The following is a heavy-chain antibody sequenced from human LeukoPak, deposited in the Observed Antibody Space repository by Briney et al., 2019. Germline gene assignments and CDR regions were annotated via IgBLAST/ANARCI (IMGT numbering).Heavy chain of an antibody. J-gene: IGHJ4*02. D-gene: IGHD6-13*01. CDR3: AKDSAAVGGPTTD. V-gene: IGHV3-23*01. Sequence: GGSLRLSCAASGFTFSSYTMSCVRQAPGKGKEGVSLISGSGGITYYADSVKGRFTISRDNSKNTLYLQMDSLRAEDTAVYYCAKDSAAVGGPTTDWGQGTLVTVSS. CDR1: GFTFSSYT. CDR2: ISGSGGIT.